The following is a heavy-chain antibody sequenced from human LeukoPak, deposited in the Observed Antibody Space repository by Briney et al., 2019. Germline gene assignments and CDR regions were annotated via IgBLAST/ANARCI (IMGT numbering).Heavy chain of an antibody. Sequence: SETLSLTCTVSGGSISSYYWSWIRQPAGKGLEWIGRMYTSGSTNYDPSLKSRVTMSVDTSKNQFSLKLSSVTAADTAVYYCAREVSSSWSGYYFYYMDVWGKGTTVTVSS. CDR3: AREVSSSWSGYYFYYMDV. D-gene: IGHD6-13*01. V-gene: IGHV4-4*07. J-gene: IGHJ6*03. CDR2: MYTSGST. CDR1: GGSISSYY.